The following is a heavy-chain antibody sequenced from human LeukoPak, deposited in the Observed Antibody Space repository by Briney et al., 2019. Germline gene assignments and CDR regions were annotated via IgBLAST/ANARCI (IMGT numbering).Heavy chain of an antibody. CDR1: GFTVSSNY. Sequence: GGSLRLSCAASGFTVSSNYMSWVRQAPGKGLEWVSVIYSGGSTYYADSVKGRFTISRDNSKNTLYLQMNSLRAEDTAVYYCARDHDPLLYNWFDPWGQGTLVTVSS. CDR3: ARDHDPLLYNWFDP. D-gene: IGHD1-1*01. J-gene: IGHJ5*02. V-gene: IGHV3-53*01. CDR2: IYSGGST.